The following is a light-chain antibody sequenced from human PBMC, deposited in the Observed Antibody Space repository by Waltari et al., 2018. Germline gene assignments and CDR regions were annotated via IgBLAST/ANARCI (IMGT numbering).Light chain of an antibody. CDR2: AAS. CDR3: QQSYSTPYT. Sequence: DFQMTQSPSSLSASVGDRVTITCRASQSISMYLNWYQQKPGRAPKLLIYAASSLQSGVASRFSGSGSGTDFTLTISSLQPEDFATYYCQQSYSTPYTFGQGTKLEI. CDR1: QSISMY. V-gene: IGKV1-39*01. J-gene: IGKJ2*01.